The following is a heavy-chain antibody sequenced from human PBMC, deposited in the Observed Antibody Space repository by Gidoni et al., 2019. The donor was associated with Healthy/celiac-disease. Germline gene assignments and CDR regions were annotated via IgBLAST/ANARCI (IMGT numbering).Heavy chain of an antibody. Sequence: QVQLQQWGAGLLKPSETLSLTCAVYGGSFSGYYWSWIRQPPGKGLEWIGEINHSGSTNYNPSLKSRVTISVDTSKNQFSLKLSSVTAADTAVYYCARPAGWIVVVPAAIRRKALDVWGQGTTVTVSS. V-gene: IGHV4-34*01. CDR2: INHSGST. CDR1: GGSFSGYY. CDR3: ARPAGWIVVVPAAIRRKALDV. D-gene: IGHD2-2*01. J-gene: IGHJ6*02.